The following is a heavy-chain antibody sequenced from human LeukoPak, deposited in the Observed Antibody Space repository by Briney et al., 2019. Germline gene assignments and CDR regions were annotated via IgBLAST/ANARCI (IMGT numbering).Heavy chain of an antibody. CDR1: GFTFSSYE. CDR2: ISSSGSTI. J-gene: IGHJ4*02. CDR3: AKRIQSAMAMGY. V-gene: IGHV3-48*03. Sequence: GGSLRLSCAASGFTFSSYEMNWVRQAPGKGLEWVSYISSSGSTIYYADSVKGRFTISRDNAKNSLYLQMNSLRAEDTAVYYCAKRIQSAMAMGYWGQGTLVTVSS. D-gene: IGHD5-18*01.